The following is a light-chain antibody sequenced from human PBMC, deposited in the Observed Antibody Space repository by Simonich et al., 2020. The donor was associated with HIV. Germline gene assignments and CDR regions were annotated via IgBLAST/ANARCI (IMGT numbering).Light chain of an antibody. CDR2: LGS. Sequence: DIVMTQSPLFLPVTPGEPASISCRSRQSLLQSNGYNNLGWYLQKPGQSPQLLIYLGSNRASGVPDRFSGSGSGTDFTLKISRVEAEDVGVYYCMQGTHWPLTFGGGTKVEIK. CDR1: QSLLQSNGYNN. J-gene: IGKJ4*01. CDR3: MQGTHWPLT. V-gene: IGKV2-28*01.